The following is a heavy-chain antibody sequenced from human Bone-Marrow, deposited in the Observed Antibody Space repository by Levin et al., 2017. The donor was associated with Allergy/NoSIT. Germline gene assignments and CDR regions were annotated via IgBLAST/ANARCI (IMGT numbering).Heavy chain of an antibody. J-gene: IGHJ3*02. CDR3: AREIAAESAFDM. V-gene: IGHV3-30*04. Sequence: PGESLKISCAASGFSFSRFAMHWVRQAPGKGLEWAAVVSKEGMYKFYGDSVKGRFTISRDNSKNTLYLQMNSLTSEDTAVYYCAREIAAESAFDMWGRGTMVTVSS. CDR2: VSKEGMYK. D-gene: IGHD2-15*01. CDR1: GFSFSRFA.